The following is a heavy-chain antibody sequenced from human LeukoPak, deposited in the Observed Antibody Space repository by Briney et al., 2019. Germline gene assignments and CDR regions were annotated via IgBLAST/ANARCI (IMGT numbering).Heavy chain of an antibody. V-gene: IGHV1-2*06. CDR2: INPNSGGT. J-gene: IGHJ4*02. D-gene: IGHD6-19*01. Sequence: GASVKVSCKASGYTFTGYYMHWVRQAPGQGLEWMGRINPNSGGTNYAQKFQGRVTMTRDTSISTAYMELSGLRSDDTAVYYCARVGSRGGWLGGDYWGQGTLVTVSS. CDR3: ARVGSRGGWLGGDY. CDR1: GYTFTGYY.